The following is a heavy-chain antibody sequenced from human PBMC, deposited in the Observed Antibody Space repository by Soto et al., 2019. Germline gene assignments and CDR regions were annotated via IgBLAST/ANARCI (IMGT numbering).Heavy chain of an antibody. CDR2: IIPIFGTA. J-gene: IGHJ4*02. D-gene: IGHD3-10*01. CDR3: ARDSNLMVRGVIKFDY. V-gene: IGHV1-69*13. Sequence: SVKVSCKASGGTFSSYAISWVRQAPGQGLEWMGGIIPIFGTANYAQKFQGRVTITADESTSTAYMELSSLRSEDTAVYYCARDSNLMVRGVIKFDYWGQGTLVTVSS. CDR1: GGTFSSYA.